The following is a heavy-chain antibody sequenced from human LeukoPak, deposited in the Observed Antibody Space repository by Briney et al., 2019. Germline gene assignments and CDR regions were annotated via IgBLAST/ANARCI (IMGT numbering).Heavy chain of an antibody. D-gene: IGHD1-1*01. CDR1: GGSISSYY. CDR2: IYYSGST. J-gene: IGHJ5*02. V-gene: IGHV4-59*01. Sequence: SETLSLTCTVSGGSISSYYWSWLRPPPGKGLEWIGYIYYSGSTNYNPSLKSRVTISVDTSKHQFSLKLNSVTAADTAVYYCARDWTGTTSAWFDPWGQGTLVTVSS. CDR3: ARDWTGTTSAWFDP.